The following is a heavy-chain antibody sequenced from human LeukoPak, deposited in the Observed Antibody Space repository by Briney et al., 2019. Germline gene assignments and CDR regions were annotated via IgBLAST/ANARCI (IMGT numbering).Heavy chain of an antibody. Sequence: ASVKVSCKASGYTFTSYYIHWVRQAPGQGLEWMGIINPSGGSTSYPQKSQDRVTMTRDTSTSTVYMELSSLKSDDTAIYYCARGVFGELEKLMFQHWGQGTLVTVSS. V-gene: IGHV1-46*01. J-gene: IGHJ1*01. D-gene: IGHD3-10*02. CDR3: ARGVFGELEKLMFQH. CDR1: GYTFTSYY. CDR2: INPSGGST.